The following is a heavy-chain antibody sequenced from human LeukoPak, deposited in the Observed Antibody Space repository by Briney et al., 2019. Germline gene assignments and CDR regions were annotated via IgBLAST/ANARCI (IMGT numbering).Heavy chain of an antibody. J-gene: IGHJ4*02. Sequence: SETLSLTCTVSGGSISSYYWSWIRQPLGKGLEWIGYIYYSGSTNYNPSLKSRVTISVDTSKNQFSLKLSSVAAADTAVYYCARSRGIAAAGRGGYFDYWGQGTLVTVSS. V-gene: IGHV4-59*01. CDR2: IYYSGST. CDR1: GGSISSYY. CDR3: ARSRGIAAAGRGGYFDY. D-gene: IGHD6-13*01.